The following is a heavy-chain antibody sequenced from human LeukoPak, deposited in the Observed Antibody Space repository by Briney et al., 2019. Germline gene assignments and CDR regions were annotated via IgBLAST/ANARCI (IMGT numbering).Heavy chain of an antibody. CDR1: GYTFTGYY. V-gene: IGHV1-2*02. J-gene: IGHJ5*02. CDR3: ARGPGYCSGGSCYSFLFDP. D-gene: IGHD2-15*01. CDR2: INPNSGGT. Sequence: ASVKVSCKASGYTFTGYYMHWVRQAPGQGLEWMGWINPNSGGTKYEQKFQGRVTMTRDTSISTAYMELSRLRSDDTAVYYCARGPGYCSGGSCYSFLFDPWGQGTLVTVSS.